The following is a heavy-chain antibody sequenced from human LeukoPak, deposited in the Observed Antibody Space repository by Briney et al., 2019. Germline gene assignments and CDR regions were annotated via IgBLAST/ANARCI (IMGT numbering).Heavy chain of an antibody. V-gene: IGHV1-69*13. CDR3: ARQERLAYYFDY. CDR2: IIPIFGTA. J-gene: IGHJ4*02. CDR1: GGTFSSYA. Sequence: SVKVSCKASGGTFSSYAISWVRQAPGQGLEWMGGIIPIFGTANYAQKFQGRVTITADESTSTAYMELSSLRSEDTAVYYCARQERLAYYFDYWGQGTLVTVSS.